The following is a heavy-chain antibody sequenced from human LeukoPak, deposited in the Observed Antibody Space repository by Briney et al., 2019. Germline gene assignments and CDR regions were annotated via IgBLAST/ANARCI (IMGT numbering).Heavy chain of an antibody. D-gene: IGHD3-22*01. CDR1: GGSISSGNYY. CDR2: IYTNGGISGST. J-gene: IGHJ3*02. V-gene: IGHV4-61*02. CDR3: ASSGLLRGDI. Sequence: KPSQTLSLTCTVSGGSISSGNYYWSWVRQPAGKGLEWIGRIYTNGGISGSTFYDPSLKSRVTMSVDTSKNQFSLKLSSVTAADTAVYYCASSGLLRGDIWGQGTMVTVSS.